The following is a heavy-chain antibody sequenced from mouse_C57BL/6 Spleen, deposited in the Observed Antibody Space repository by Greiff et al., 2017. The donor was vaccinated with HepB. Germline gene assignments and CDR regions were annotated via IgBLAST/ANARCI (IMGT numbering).Heavy chain of an antibody. CDR1: GYTFTDYY. CDR2: IYPGSGNT. CDR3: ARHSNYGYFDV. D-gene: IGHD2-5*01. J-gene: IGHJ1*03. Sequence: QVQLKQSGAELVRPGASVKLSCKASGYTFTDYYINWVKQRPGQGLEWIARIYPGSGNTYYNEKFKGKATLTAEKSSSTAYMQLSSLTSEDSAVYFCARHSNYGYFDVWGTGTTVTVSS. V-gene: IGHV1-76*01.